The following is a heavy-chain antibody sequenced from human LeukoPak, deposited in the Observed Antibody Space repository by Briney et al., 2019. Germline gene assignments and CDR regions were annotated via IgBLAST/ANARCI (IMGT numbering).Heavy chain of an antibody. V-gene: IGHV3-53*01. Sequence: GGSLRLCCAASGFTFSSNYMSWVRQAPGKGLEWVSVIYSGGSTYYADSVKGRFTISRENSKNTLCLQMNSLRAEDTAVYYCARAYSGSYYWGFDYWGQGTLVTVSS. D-gene: IGHD1-26*01. CDR3: ARAYSGSYYWGFDY. J-gene: IGHJ4*02. CDR1: GFTFSSNY. CDR2: IYSGGST.